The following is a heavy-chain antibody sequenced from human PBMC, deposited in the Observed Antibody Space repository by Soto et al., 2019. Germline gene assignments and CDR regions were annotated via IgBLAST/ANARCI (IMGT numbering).Heavy chain of an antibody. D-gene: IGHD2-21*01. Sequence: VNPTQTRTLTCTFSGFSLSTSGMCVSWIRQPPGKALEWLARIDWDDDKYYSTSLKTRLTISKDTSKNQVVLTMTNMDPVDTATYYCARDSVALYYYYYGMDVWGQGTTVTVS. J-gene: IGHJ6*02. CDR3: ARDSVALYYYYYGMDV. CDR2: IDWDDDK. CDR1: GFSLSTSGMC. V-gene: IGHV2-70*11.